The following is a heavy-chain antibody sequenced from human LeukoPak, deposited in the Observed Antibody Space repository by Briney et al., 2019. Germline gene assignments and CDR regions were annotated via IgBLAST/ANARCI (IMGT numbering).Heavy chain of an antibody. CDR3: ARDPDLPYYYDSSGYQPFSDY. CDR1: GYTFTSYY. J-gene: IGHJ4*02. V-gene: IGHV1-46*01. Sequence: AASVKVSXKASGYTFTSYYMHWVRQVPGQGLEWMGIINPSGGSTSYAQKFQGRVTMTRDTSTSTVYMELSSLRSEDTAVYYCARDPDLPYYYDSSGYQPFSDYWGQGTLVTVSS. CDR2: INPSGGST. D-gene: IGHD3-22*01.